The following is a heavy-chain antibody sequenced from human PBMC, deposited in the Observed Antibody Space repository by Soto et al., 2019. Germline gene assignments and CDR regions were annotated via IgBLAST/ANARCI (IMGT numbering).Heavy chain of an antibody. CDR1: GGSLSGYY. D-gene: IGHD1-26*01. CDR3: ARGESVKDFDY. J-gene: IGHJ4*02. V-gene: IGHV4-34*11. CDR2: IYYSGST. Sequence: QVQLQQWGAGLLKPSETLSLTCAVYGGSLSGYYWSWIRQPPGKGLEWIGYIYYSGSTNYNPSLKSRVTISVDTSKNQFSLKLSSVTAADTAVYYCARGESVKDFDYWGQGTLVTVSS.